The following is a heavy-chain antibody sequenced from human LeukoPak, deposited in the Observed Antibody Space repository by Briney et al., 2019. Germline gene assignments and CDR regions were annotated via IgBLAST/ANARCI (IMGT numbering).Heavy chain of an antibody. CDR2: IYYSGST. Sequence: SETLSLTCTVSGGSISSGDYYWSWIRQPPGKGLEWIGYIYYSGSTYYNPSLKSRVTISVDTSKNQFSLKLSSVTAADTAVYYCARVGRLGYCSSTSCPYYYYMDVWGKGPRSPSP. CDR3: ARVGRLGYCSSTSCPYYYYMDV. D-gene: IGHD2-2*01. CDR1: GGSISSGDYY. V-gene: IGHV4-30-4*08. J-gene: IGHJ6*03.